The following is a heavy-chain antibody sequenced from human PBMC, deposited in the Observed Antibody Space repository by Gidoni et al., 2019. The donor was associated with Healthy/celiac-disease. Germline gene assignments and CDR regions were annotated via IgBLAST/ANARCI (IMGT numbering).Heavy chain of an antibody. CDR2: ISSSSSYI. CDR1: GFPFGSYT. J-gene: IGHJ4*02. Sequence: EVQLVESGGGLVKPGGSLRLSCAASGFPFGSYTMNWVRQAPGKGLEWVSSISSSSSYIYYADSVKGRFTISRDNAKNSLYLQMNSLRAEDTAVYYCARDSVAYYYDSSGYHVFDYWGQGTLVTVSS. V-gene: IGHV3-21*01. D-gene: IGHD3-22*01. CDR3: ARDSVAYYYDSSGYHVFDY.